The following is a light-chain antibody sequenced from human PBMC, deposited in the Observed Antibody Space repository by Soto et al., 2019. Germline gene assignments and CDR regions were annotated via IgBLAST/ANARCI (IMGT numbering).Light chain of an antibody. CDR3: SSFTSRSTLV. J-gene: IGLJ2*01. Sequence: QSVLTQPASVSGSPGQSITISCTGTSSDVGGYDFVSWYQHHPAKAPKLIIYDVNNRPSGVSNRFSGSKSGNTASLTISGLQAEDEADYYCSSFTSRSTLVFGGGTKVTVL. CDR1: SSDVGGYDF. V-gene: IGLV2-14*03. CDR2: DVN.